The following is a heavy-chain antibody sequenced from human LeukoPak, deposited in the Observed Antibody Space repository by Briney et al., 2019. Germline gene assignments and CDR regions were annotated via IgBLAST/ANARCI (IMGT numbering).Heavy chain of an antibody. CDR2: LRPDTGAT. D-gene: IGHD5-12*01. CDR1: GYTFSAFY. CDR3: ARVDTVGTVNPFY. Sequence: ASVKVSCKTSGYTFSAFYIHWVRQVPGQGLEWMGWLRPDTGATNFAQNFLGRVTMTGDTSISTAYMELSRLRPDDTAVYYCARVDTVGTVNPFYWGQGTMVTVSS. J-gene: IGHJ3*01. V-gene: IGHV1-2*02.